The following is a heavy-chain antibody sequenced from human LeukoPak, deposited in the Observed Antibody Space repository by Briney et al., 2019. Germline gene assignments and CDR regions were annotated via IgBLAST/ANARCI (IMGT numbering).Heavy chain of an antibody. D-gene: IGHD3-22*01. V-gene: IGHV4-59*01. CDR2: IYYSGTT. J-gene: IGHJ5*02. CDR3: ARETAHYYDTRRGWFDP. Sequence: NPSETLSLTCTVSGGSISPYYWTWIRQPPGKGLEWIGYIYYSGTTNYNPSLKSRVTISVDTSNNQFSLKLSSVTAADTAVYYCARETAHYYDTRRGWFDPWGQGTLVTVSS. CDR1: GGSISPYY.